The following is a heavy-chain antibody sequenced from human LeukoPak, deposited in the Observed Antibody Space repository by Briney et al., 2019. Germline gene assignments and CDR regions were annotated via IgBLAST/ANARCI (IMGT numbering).Heavy chain of an antibody. J-gene: IGHJ4*02. CDR2: NYHSGST. CDR3: ARRTIFGVVIMTAGPFDY. D-gene: IGHD3-3*01. CDR1: GGSISSSNW. V-gene: IGHV4-4*02. Sequence: SETLSLTCAVSGGSISSSNWWSWVRQPPGKGLEWIGENYHSGSTNYNPSLKSRVTISVDTSKNQFSLKLSSVTAADTAVYYCARRTIFGVVIMTAGPFDYRGQGTLVTVSS.